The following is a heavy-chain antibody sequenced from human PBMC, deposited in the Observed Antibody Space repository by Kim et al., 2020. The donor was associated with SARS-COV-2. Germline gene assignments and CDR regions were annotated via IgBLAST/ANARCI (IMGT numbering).Heavy chain of an antibody. V-gene: IGHV5-51*01. D-gene: IGHD1-26*01. CDR3: ARSLRSGGSYYFFDY. J-gene: IGHJ4*02. Sequence: GESLKISCKGSGYSFTSYWIGWVRQMPGKGLEWMGIIYPGDSDTRYSPSFQGQVTISADKSISTAYLQWSSLKASDTAMYYCARSLRSGGSYYFFDYWGQGTLVTVSS. CDR1: GYSFTSYW. CDR2: IYPGDSDT.